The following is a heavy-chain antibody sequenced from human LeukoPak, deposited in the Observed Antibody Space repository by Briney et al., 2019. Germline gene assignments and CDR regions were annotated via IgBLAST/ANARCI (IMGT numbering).Heavy chain of an antibody. CDR3: ARDTYGDYVPGNWFDP. CDR2: INPSGGST. V-gene: IGHV1-46*01. Sequence: ASVKVSCKASGYTFTSYYMHWVRQAPGQGLEWMGIINPSGGSTSYAQKFQGRVTMTRDTSISTAYMELSRLRSDDTAVYYCARDTYGDYVPGNWFDPWGQGTLVTVSS. D-gene: IGHD4-17*01. J-gene: IGHJ5*02. CDR1: GYTFTSYY.